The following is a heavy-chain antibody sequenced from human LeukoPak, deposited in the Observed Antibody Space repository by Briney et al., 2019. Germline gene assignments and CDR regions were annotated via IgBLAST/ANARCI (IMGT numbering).Heavy chain of an antibody. CDR1: GFTVSSNE. Sequence: PGGSLRLSCAASGFTVSSNEMSWVRQAPGKGLGWVSSISGGSTYYAGSRKGRFTIPRDNSKNTLHLQMNSLRAEDTAVYYCSICRTMIVVVITPDFDYWGQGTLVTVSS. V-gene: IGHV3-38-3*01. CDR3: SICRTMIVVVITPDFDY. D-gene: IGHD3-22*01. CDR2: ISGGST. J-gene: IGHJ4*02.